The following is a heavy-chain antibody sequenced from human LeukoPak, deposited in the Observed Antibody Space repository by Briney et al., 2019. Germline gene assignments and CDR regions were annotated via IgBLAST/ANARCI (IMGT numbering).Heavy chain of an antibody. CDR3: AGTNYYGSGDV. CDR1: GGSISPYY. CDR2: VYYGGST. J-gene: IGHJ6*04. V-gene: IGHV4-59*13. Sequence: PSETLSLTCTVSGGSISPYYWSWIRQPPGKGLEWIGYVYYGGSTTYNPSLKNRVTISVDTSENQFSLKLTSVTAADTAVYYCAGTNYYGSGDVWGKGTTVTISS. D-gene: IGHD3-10*01.